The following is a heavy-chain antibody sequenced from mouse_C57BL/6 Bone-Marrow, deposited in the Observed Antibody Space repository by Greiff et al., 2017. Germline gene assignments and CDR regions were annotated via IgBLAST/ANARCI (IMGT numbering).Heavy chain of an antibody. D-gene: IGHD2-3*01. CDR3: TREGGDGSMDY. Sequence: EVKLVESGEGLVKPGGSLKLSCAASGFTFSSYAMSWVRQTPEKGLEWVAYISSGGDYIYYADTVKGRVTISRDNARNTLYLQMSSLKSEDTAMYYCTREGGDGSMDYWGQGTSVTVSS. CDR1: GFTFSSYA. J-gene: IGHJ4*01. V-gene: IGHV5-9-1*02. CDR2: ISSGGDYI.